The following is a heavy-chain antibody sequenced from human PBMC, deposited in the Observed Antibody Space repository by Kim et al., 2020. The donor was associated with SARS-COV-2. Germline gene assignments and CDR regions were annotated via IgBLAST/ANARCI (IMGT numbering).Heavy chain of an antibody. CDR2: IYYSGST. D-gene: IGHD6-13*01. J-gene: IGHJ5*02. CDR1: GGSISSYY. CDR3: ARVSRYSSSWYEFDWFDP. V-gene: IGHV4-59*01. Sequence: SETLSLTCTVSGGSISSYYWSWIRQPPGKGLEWIGYIYYSGSTNYNPSLKSRVTISVDTSKNQFSLKLSSVTAADTAVYYCARVSRYSSSWYEFDWFDPWGQGTLVTVSS.